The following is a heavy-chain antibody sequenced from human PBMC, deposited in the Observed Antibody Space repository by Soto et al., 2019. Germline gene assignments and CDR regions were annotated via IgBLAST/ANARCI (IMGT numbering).Heavy chain of an antibody. CDR2: ICSIIIYI. Sequence: PGGSLRLSCAASGFTFSSYSMNWVRQAPGKGLEWVSSICSIIIYIYYVDSVKGLFTISRDNAKNSLFLQMNSLRAEDTAVYYCARASGFGELFAYYYYYMDVWGKGTTVTVSS. V-gene: IGHV3-21*01. CDR1: GFTFSSYS. J-gene: IGHJ6*03. D-gene: IGHD3-10*01. CDR3: ARASGFGELFAYYYYYMDV.